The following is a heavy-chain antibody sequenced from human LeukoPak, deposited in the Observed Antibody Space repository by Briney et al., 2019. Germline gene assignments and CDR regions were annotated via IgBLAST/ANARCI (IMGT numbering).Heavy chain of an antibody. CDR1: GFTFSSYG. D-gene: IGHD3-22*01. V-gene: IGHV3-33*01. J-gene: IGHJ4*02. Sequence: PGGSLRLSCVASGFTFSSYGTHWVRQAPGKGLEWVAIIWFDGSNKDYADSVKGRFTISRDNSKKTLYLQMNSLRVEDTAVYYCARVDGSGYKPMDYWGEGTLVTVSS. CDR3: ARVDGSGYKPMDY. CDR2: IWFDGSNK.